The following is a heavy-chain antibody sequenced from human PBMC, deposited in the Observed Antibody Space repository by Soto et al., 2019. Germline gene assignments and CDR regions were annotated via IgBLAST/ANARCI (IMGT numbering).Heavy chain of an antibody. CDR3: AKNAFCVRSSCSSIYGFGP. J-gene: IGHJ5*02. D-gene: IGHD2-21*01. CDR1: GDSISESNW. V-gene: IGHV4-4*02. Sequence: SETLSLTCSVSGDSISESNWWSWLRQSPEKGLEWIGEIHRTGHTNYNPSLKSRVSMSVDKPSNQASLNVISVAAADSAIYYCAKNAFCVRSSCSSIYGFGPWSQGFLVTVSS. CDR2: IHRTGHT.